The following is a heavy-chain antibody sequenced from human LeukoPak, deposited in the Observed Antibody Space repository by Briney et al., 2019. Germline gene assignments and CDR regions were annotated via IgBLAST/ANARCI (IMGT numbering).Heavy chain of an antibody. D-gene: IGHD3-3*01. CDR1: GYTLTSYD. V-gene: IGHV1-8*01. CDR3: ARGPYYDFWSGYNPPFDY. CDR2: MNPNSGNT. Sequence: GASVKVSCKASGYTLTSYDINWVRQATGQGLEWMGWMNPNSGNTGYAQKFQGRVTMTRNTSISTAYMELSSLRSEDTAVYYCARGPYYDFWSGYNPPFDYWGQGTLVTVSS. J-gene: IGHJ4*02.